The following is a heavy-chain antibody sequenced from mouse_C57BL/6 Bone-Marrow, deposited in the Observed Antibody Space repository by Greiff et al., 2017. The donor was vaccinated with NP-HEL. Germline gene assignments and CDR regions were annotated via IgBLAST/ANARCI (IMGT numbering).Heavy chain of an antibody. D-gene: IGHD1-1*01. CDR2: IYPGSGST. Sequence: VQLQQPGAELVKPGASVKMSCTASGYTFTSYWITWVKQRPGQGLEWIGDIYPGSGSTNYNEKFKSKATLTVDTSSSTAYMQLSSLTSEDSAVYYCASEGCYYFGSPWFAYGGKGTLVTVSA. CDR3: ASEGCYYFGSPWFAY. CDR1: GYTFTSYW. V-gene: IGHV1-55*01. J-gene: IGHJ3*01.